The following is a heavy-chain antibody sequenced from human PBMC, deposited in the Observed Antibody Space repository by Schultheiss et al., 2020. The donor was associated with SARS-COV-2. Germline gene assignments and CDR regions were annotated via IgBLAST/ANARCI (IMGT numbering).Heavy chain of an antibody. Sequence: SVKVSCKASGFTFSKSSVQWMRQGRGQRLEWMGWILVGSGATNYAQRFQERITITTDVSTDTASMELSGLRSDDTAVYYCARDGEGGYYPDGWFDPWGQGTLVTVSS. CDR3: ARDGEGGYYPDGWFDP. D-gene: IGHD3-22*01. CDR2: ILVGSGAT. V-gene: IGHV1-58*01. CDR1: GFTFSKSS. J-gene: IGHJ5*02.